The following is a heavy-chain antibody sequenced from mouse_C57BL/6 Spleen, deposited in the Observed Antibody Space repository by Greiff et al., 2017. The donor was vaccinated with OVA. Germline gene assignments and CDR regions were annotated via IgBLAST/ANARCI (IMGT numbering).Heavy chain of an antibody. J-gene: IGHJ2*01. CDR1: GYTFTDHP. Sequence: QVQLQHSDAELVKPGASVKISCKVSGYTFTDHPIHWMKQRPEQGLEWIGYIYPRDGSTKYNEKFKGKATLTADKSSSTAYMQLNSLTSEDSAVYFCARGGYYGSSPYFDYWGQGTTLTVSS. CDR2: IYPRDGST. CDR3: ARGGYYGSSPYFDY. V-gene: IGHV1-78*01. D-gene: IGHD1-1*01.